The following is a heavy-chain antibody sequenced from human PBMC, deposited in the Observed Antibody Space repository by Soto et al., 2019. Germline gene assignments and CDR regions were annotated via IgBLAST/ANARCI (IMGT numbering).Heavy chain of an antibody. CDR2: IIPIFGTA. CDR3: ARPRGYYDSSGYYVFDY. Sequence: QVQLVQSGAEVKKPGSSVKVSCKASGGTFSSYAISWVRQAPGQGLEWMGGIIPIFGTANYAQKFQGRVTITADESTSTAYMELSSMRSEDTAVYYCARPRGYYDSSGYYVFDYWGQGTLVTVSS. J-gene: IGHJ4*02. V-gene: IGHV1-69*01. D-gene: IGHD3-22*01. CDR1: GGTFSSYA.